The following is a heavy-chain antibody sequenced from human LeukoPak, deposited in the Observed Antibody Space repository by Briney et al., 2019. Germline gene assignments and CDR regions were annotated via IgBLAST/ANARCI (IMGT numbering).Heavy chain of an antibody. V-gene: IGHV1-69*01. CDR1: GGTFSSYA. CDR3: VRDYYDSSGYALFDY. CDR2: IIPIFGTT. Sequence: SVKVSCKASGGTFSSYAISWVRQAPGQGLEWMGGIIPIFGTTNYAQKFQARLTMTADESTNTAYMDLSSLTSEDTAMYYCVRDYYDSSGYALFDYWGQGTLVTVSS. J-gene: IGHJ4*02. D-gene: IGHD3-22*01.